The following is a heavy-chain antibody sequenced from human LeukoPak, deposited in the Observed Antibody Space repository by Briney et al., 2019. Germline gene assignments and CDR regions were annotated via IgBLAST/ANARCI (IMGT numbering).Heavy chain of an antibody. J-gene: IGHJ3*02. D-gene: IGHD6-19*01. V-gene: IGHV3-30*18. CDR2: ISYDGSNK. CDR1: GFTFSYYG. CDR3: AKQCGGSDWFDAFDI. Sequence: QPGRSLRLSCAASGFTFSYYGLHWVRQGPRKGLEWVAVISYDGSNKYYADSVKGRFTISRDNSKNTLYLQMNSLRAEDTAVYYCAKQCGGSDWFDAFDIWGQGTMVTVSS.